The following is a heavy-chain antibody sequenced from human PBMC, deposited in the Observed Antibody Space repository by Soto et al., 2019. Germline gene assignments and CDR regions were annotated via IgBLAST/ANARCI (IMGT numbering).Heavy chain of an antibody. Sequence: PGESLKISCRTSGYRFTSYWIAWVRQMPGKGLEWMGIIFPSDSDTRYSPSFQGQVTISADRSTSTAYLQWSSLKASDTAMYYCARQGDMAATPADAFDIWGQGTLVTVS. CDR1: GYRFTSYW. J-gene: IGHJ3*02. D-gene: IGHD6-19*01. CDR3: ARQGDMAATPADAFDI. CDR2: IFPSDSDT. V-gene: IGHV5-51*01.